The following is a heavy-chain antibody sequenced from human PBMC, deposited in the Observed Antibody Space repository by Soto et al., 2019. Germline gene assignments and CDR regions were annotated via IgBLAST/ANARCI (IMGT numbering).Heavy chain of an antibody. CDR2: INEHGSET. V-gene: IGHV3-7*03. CDR3: LSFWTDS. J-gene: IGHJ4*02. D-gene: IGHD1-1*01. Sequence: PGGSLRLSCAASGFAFSNYWMNWVRQAPGKWLEWVANINEHGSETHYVDSVKGRFTVSRDNAKNSLYLQMNSLRAEDTAVYYCLSFWTDSWGQGSLVNVSS. CDR1: GFAFSNYW.